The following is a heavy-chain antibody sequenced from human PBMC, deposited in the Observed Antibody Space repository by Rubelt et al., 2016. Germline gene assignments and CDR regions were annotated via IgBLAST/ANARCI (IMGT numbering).Heavy chain of an antibody. J-gene: IGHJ4*02. Sequence: PGGSLRLSCAASGFTFSDYYMSWIRQAPGKGLEWVSYISSSGSTIYYADSVKGRFTISRDNAKNSLYLQMSSLRAEDTAVYYCARSVSSSSWRYFFDHWGQGTLVTVSS. V-gene: IGHV3-11*01. CDR3: ARSVSSSSWRYFFDH. CDR2: ISSSGSTI. D-gene: IGHD6-13*01. CDR1: GFTFSDYY.